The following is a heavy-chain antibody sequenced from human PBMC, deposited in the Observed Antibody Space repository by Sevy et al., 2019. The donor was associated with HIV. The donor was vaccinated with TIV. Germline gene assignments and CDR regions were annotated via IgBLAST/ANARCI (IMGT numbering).Heavy chain of an antibody. CDR3: ARGKQVSDYYGSFDY. D-gene: IGHD3-3*01. V-gene: IGHV3-53*01. CDR1: GFTVSSNF. J-gene: IGHJ4*02. CDR2: IWLGGTT. Sequence: GGSLRLSCAVSGFTVSSNFMSWVRQAPGKGLEWVSVIWLGGTTYYADSVKGRFTISRDNSKNTVYLHMNSLRAEDTAVYYCARGKQVSDYYGSFDYWGQGTLVTVSS.